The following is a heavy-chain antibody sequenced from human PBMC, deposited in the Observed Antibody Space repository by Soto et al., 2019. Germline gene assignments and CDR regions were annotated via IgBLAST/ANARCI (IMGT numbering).Heavy chain of an antibody. Sequence: EVQVLESGGGLVQPGGSLRLSRAASGFTFSSYAMSWVRQAPGKGLEWVSTISGSGAGTYYADSVKGRFTISRDNSKNTLSLQMNSLRAEDTAVYYCAKGSCTNTNCRYIFDYWGQGALVTVSS. CDR3: AKGSCTNTNCRYIFDY. CDR2: ISGSGAGT. V-gene: IGHV3-23*01. CDR1: GFTFSSYA. J-gene: IGHJ4*02. D-gene: IGHD2-2*01.